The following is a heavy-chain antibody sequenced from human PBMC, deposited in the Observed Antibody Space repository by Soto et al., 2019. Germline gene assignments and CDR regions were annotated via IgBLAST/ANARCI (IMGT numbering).Heavy chain of an antibody. Sequence: EVQLLESGGDLVQPGGSLRLSCAASGFTFSSFAMSWVRQAPGKGLEWVSRVFGHGGGPDYADSVKGRFTISRDNSKNTLLLQMSSLRVADTAIYYCAKMRGMEVWDYSLDYWGQGTLVTVSS. CDR3: AKMRGMEVWDYSLDY. CDR1: GFTFSSFA. V-gene: IGHV3-23*01. CDR2: VFGHGGGP. D-gene: IGHD2-21*01. J-gene: IGHJ4*02.